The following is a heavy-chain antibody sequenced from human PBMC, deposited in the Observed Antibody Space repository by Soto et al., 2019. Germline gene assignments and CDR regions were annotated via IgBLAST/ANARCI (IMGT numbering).Heavy chain of an antibody. CDR3: ARTLWFGELFHFDY. V-gene: IGHV4-59*01. D-gene: IGHD3-10*01. J-gene: IGHJ4*02. CDR1: GGSISSYY. CDR2: IYYSGST. Sequence: PSXTLSLTCTVSGGSISSYYCSWILQPPGKGLEWIGYIYYSGSTNYNPSLKSRVTISVDTSKNQFSLKLSSVTDADTAVYYCARTLWFGELFHFDYWGQGTLVTVSS.